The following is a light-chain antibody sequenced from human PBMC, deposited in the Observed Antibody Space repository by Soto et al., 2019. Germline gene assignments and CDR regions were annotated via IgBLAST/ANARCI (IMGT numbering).Light chain of an antibody. V-gene: IGKV3-15*01. CDR3: QQYLNCLT. J-gene: IGKJ4*01. CDR2: GAS. CDR1: QSVSSN. Sequence: EIVMTQSPATLSVSPGERATLSCRASQSVSSNLVWYQQKPGQAPRLLIYGASTRATCIPAKFSGSGSRTEFTLTISLLQSEYFSGYYCQQYLNCLTFGGGTKVDIK.